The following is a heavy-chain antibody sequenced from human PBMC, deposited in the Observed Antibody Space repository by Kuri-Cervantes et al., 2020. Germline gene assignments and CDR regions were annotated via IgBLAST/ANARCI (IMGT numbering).Heavy chain of an antibody. CDR2: VNPYNGNT. V-gene: IGHV1-18*01. CDR1: GYTFSSYG. Sequence: ASVKVSCKASGYTFSSYGISWVRQAPGQGLEWMGWVNPYNGNTNYAQKLQGRVTMTTDTSTSTAYMELRSLRSDDTAVYYLARVLGYSGYDWVDYWGQGTLVTVSS. D-gene: IGHD5-12*01. CDR3: ARVLGYSGYDWVDY. J-gene: IGHJ4*02.